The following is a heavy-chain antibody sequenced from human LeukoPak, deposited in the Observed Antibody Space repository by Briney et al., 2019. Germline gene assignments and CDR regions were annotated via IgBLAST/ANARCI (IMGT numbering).Heavy chain of an antibody. V-gene: IGHV3-30*18. CDR1: GSTFSSYG. CDR2: ISYDGSNK. CDR3: TKHAYDSSFDY. D-gene: IGHD3-22*01. J-gene: IGHJ4*02. Sequence: GGSLRLSCAASGSTFSSYGMHWVRQAPGKGLEWVAVISYDGSNKYYADSVKGRFTISRDNSKNTLYLQMNSLRAEDTAVYYCTKHAYDSSFDYWGQGTLVTVSS.